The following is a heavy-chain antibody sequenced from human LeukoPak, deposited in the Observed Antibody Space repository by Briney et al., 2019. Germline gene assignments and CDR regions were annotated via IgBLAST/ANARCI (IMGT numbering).Heavy chain of an antibody. CDR3: ARVIGREYFRLDAFDI. V-gene: IGHV4-34*01. D-gene: IGHD2/OR15-2a*01. CDR2: INHSGST. CDR1: GGSFSGYY. Sequence: PSETLSLTCAVYGGSFSGYYWSWIRQPPGKGLEWIGEINHSGSTNYNPSPKSRVTISVDTSKNQFSLKLSSVTAADTAVYYCARVIGREYFRLDAFDIWGQGTMVTVSS. J-gene: IGHJ3*02.